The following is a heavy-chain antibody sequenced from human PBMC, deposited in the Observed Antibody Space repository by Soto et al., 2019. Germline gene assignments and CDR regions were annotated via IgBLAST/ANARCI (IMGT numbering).Heavy chain of an antibody. D-gene: IGHD6-19*01. CDR3: ARVLSGWSPAHYFDY. CDR1: GYTFTSYY. V-gene: IGHV1-46*01. J-gene: IGHJ4*02. CDR2: INPSGGST. Sequence: ASVKVSCKASGYTFTSYYMHWVRQAPGQGLEWMGIINPSGGSTSYAQKFQGRVTMTRDTSTSTVYMELSSPRSEDTAVYYCARVLSGWSPAHYFDYWGQGTLVTVSS.